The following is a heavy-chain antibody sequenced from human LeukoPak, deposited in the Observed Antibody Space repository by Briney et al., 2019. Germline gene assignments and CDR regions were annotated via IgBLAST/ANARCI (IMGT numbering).Heavy chain of an antibody. Sequence: GGSLRLSCAASGFTFSSYWMHWVRQAPGKGLVWVSRINSDGSSTSYADSVKGRFTISRDNAKNTLYLQMNSLRAEDTAVYYCAREWSGSSDSRSFDYWGQGTLVTVSS. CDR3: AREWSGSSDSRSFDY. V-gene: IGHV3-74*01. D-gene: IGHD1-26*01. J-gene: IGHJ4*02. CDR1: GFTFSSYW. CDR2: INSDGSST.